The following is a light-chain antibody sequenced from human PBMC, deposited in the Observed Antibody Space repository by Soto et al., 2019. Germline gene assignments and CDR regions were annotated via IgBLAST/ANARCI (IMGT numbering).Light chain of an antibody. V-gene: IGKV3-15*01. Sequence: EIVMTQSPATLSLSPGERATLSCRASQSVSSNLVWYLQKPGRAPRLLIYDTSTRATNVPARFSGSGSETEFTLTISGLQSEDFGIYYCHHYNNWPPRNTFGQGTKVDIK. CDR1: QSVSSN. J-gene: IGKJ2*01. CDR3: HHYNNWPPRNT. CDR2: DTS.